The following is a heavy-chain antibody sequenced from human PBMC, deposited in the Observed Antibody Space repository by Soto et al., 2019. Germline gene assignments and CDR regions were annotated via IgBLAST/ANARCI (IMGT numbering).Heavy chain of an antibody. CDR2: ISYDGSNK. D-gene: IGHD5-12*01. V-gene: IGHV3-30*18. J-gene: IGHJ6*01. CDR1: GFTFSSYG. CDR3: AKAGGYDLPSYYGMDV. Sequence: PGGSLRLSCAASGFTFSSYGMHWVRQAPCKGLEWVAVISYDGSNKYYADSVKGRFTISRDNSKNTLYLQMNSLRAEDTAVYYCAKAGGYDLPSYYGMDVWGQGTTVTVSS.